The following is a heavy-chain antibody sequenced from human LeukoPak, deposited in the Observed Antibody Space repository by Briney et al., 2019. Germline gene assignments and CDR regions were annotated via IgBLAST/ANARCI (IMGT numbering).Heavy chain of an antibody. CDR3: ARVSSTYYDFL. Sequence: PSETLSLTCTVSGYSISSGYYWGWTRHLPGKGLEWIATIFHSGSTYYNPSLQSRVTISVDTSKNQFSLKLSSVTAADTAVYYCARVSSTYYDFLWGQGTLVTVSS. CDR2: IFHSGST. J-gene: IGHJ4*02. CDR1: GYSISSGYY. V-gene: IGHV4-38-2*02. D-gene: IGHD3-3*01.